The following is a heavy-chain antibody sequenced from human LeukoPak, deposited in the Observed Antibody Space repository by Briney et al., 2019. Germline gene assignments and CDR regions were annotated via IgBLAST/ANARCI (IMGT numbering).Heavy chain of an antibody. CDR1: GASISSYY. Sequence: SETLSLTCTVSGASISSYYWSWIRQPAGKGLEWIGRIYISGSTNYNPSLMSRVTMSVDTSKNQFSLKLSSVTAADTAVYYCARERGKLRGDAFDIWGQGTMVTVSS. CDR2: IYISGST. V-gene: IGHV4-4*07. J-gene: IGHJ3*02. D-gene: IGHD3-16*01. CDR3: ARERGKLRGDAFDI.